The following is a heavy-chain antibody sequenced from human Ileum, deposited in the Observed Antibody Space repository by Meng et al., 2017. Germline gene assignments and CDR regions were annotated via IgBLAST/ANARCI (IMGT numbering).Heavy chain of an antibody. CDR1: GFTFSSYA. D-gene: IGHD5-24*01. J-gene: IGHJ4*02. Sequence: GESLKISCEASGFTFSSYAMHWVRQAPGKGLEWVAVISYDGSNKYYADSVKGRFTISRDNSKNSLYLQMNSLRAEDTSVYYCARGRLEMTTIMDYWGQGTLVTVSS. CDR2: ISYDGSNK. CDR3: ARGRLEMTTIMDY. V-gene: IGHV3-30*04.